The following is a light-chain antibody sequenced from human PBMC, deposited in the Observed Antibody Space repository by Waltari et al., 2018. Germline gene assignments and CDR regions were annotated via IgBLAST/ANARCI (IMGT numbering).Light chain of an antibody. V-gene: IGKV3D-15*01. Sequence: EIVMTQSPVTLSVSPGERATLSCRASQSVSSNLAWYQQKPGQAPRLLIYGASTRAHGIPARFSGRGSGTEFTLTISSLQSEDFAVYYCQQYNNWPPPTFGQGTKVEIK. CDR3: QQYNNWPPPT. CDR1: QSVSSN. J-gene: IGKJ1*01. CDR2: GAS.